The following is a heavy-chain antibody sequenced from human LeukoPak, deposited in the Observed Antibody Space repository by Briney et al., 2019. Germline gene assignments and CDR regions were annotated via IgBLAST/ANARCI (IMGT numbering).Heavy chain of an antibody. J-gene: IGHJ4*02. Sequence: KPSETLSLTCAVYGGSFSGYYWSWIRQPPGKGLEWIGEINHSGSTNYNPSLKSRVTISVDTSKNQFSLKLSSVTAADTDVYYCARGRGAMLYWGQGTLVTVSS. CDR2: INHSGST. D-gene: IGHD3-16*01. V-gene: IGHV4-34*01. CDR1: GGSFSGYY. CDR3: ARGRGAMLY.